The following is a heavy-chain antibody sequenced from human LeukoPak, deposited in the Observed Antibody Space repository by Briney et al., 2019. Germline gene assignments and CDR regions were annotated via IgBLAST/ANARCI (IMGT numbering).Heavy chain of an antibody. D-gene: IGHD3-10*01. V-gene: IGHV3-48*04. J-gene: IGHJ5*02. CDR1: GFTFSSYA. CDR2: ISSSGSTI. Sequence: GGSLRLSCAASGFTFSSYAMHWVRQAPGKGLEWVSYISSSGSTIYYADSVKGRFTISRDNAKNSLYLQMNSLRAEDTAVYYCARAKGSGSYYVNWFDPWGQGTLVTVSS. CDR3: ARAKGSGSYYVNWFDP.